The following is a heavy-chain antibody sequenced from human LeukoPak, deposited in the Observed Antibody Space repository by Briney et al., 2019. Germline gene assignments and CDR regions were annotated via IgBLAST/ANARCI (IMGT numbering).Heavy chain of an antibody. CDR1: GFTFSNDW. CDR2: INQDESKK. CDR3: ARDHAYRADY. V-gene: IGHV3-7*01. J-gene: IGHJ4*02. D-gene: IGHD2-2*01. Sequence: GGSLRLSCAASGFTFSNDWMCWVRQAPGKGLEWVANINQDESKKYYAASVKGRFTISRDNAMNSLYLQMSSLTAEDTAIYYCARDHAYRADYWGQGTLVTVSS.